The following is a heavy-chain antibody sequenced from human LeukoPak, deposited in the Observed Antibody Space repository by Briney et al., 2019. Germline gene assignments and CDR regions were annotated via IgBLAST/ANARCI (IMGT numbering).Heavy chain of an antibody. D-gene: IGHD2-2*01. CDR1: GYTFTSYC. V-gene: IGHV1-2*04. CDR2: INPNSGGT. Sequence: ASVKVSCKASGYTFTSYCIHWVRQAPGQGLEWMGIINPNSGGTNYAQKFQGWVTMTRDTSISTAYMELSRLRSDDTAVYYCARVYCSSTSCSFGMDVWGQGTTVTVSS. J-gene: IGHJ6*02. CDR3: ARVYCSSTSCSFGMDV.